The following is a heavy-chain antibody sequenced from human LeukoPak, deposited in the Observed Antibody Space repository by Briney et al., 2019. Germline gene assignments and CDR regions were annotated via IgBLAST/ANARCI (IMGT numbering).Heavy chain of an antibody. CDR2: ISAYNGNT. J-gene: IGHJ5*02. CDR1: GYTFTSYG. V-gene: IGHV1-18*01. Sequence: ASVNVSCKASGYTFTSYGISWVRQAPGQGLEWMGWISAYNGNTNYAQKLQGRVTMTTDTSTSTAYMELRSLRSDDTAVYYCAREIEYCTNGVCFPWFDPLGQGTLVTVSS. CDR3: AREIEYCTNGVCFPWFDP. D-gene: IGHD2-8*01.